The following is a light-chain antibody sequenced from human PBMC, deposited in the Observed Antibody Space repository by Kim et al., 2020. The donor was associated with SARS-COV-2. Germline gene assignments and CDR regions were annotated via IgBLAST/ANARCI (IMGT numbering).Light chain of an antibody. CDR2: AAS. Sequence: DLQMTQSPSSLSASIGYRVTITCRASQSINSHLNWYQQKPGKVPKLLIYAASTLQSGVPSRFSGSGSGTDFTLTISSLQPEDFATYYCQQSYSAPRAFGQGTKVDIK. J-gene: IGKJ1*01. CDR1: QSINSH. CDR3: QQSYSAPRA. V-gene: IGKV1-39*01.